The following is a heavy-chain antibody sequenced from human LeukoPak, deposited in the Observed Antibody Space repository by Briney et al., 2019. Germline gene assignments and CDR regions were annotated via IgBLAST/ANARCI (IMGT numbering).Heavy chain of an antibody. D-gene: IGHD6-13*01. CDR2: ISYDGSNK. Sequence: GRSLRLSRAASGFTFSSYGMHWVRQAPGKGLEWVAVISYDGSNKYYADSVKGRFTISRDNSKNTLYLQVNSLRAEDTAVYYCAKDRAVSSWGSLYYYYCGMDVWGQGTTVTVSS. J-gene: IGHJ6*02. CDR3: AKDRAVSSWGSLYYYYCGMDV. V-gene: IGHV3-30*18. CDR1: GFTFSSYG.